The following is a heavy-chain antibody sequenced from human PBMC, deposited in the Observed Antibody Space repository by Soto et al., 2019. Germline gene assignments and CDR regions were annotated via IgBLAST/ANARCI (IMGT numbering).Heavy chain of an antibody. CDR3: ATVAGDDAFDI. CDR2: ITPFNGNT. V-gene: IGHV1-45*02. J-gene: IGHJ3*02. CDR1: GYTFTYRY. Sequence: SVKVSCKASGYTFTYRYLHWVRQAPEQALEWMGWITPFNGNTNYAQKFQDRVTITRDRSMSTAYMELSSLRSEDTAMYYCATVAGDDAFDIWGQGTMVTVSS. D-gene: IGHD6-19*01.